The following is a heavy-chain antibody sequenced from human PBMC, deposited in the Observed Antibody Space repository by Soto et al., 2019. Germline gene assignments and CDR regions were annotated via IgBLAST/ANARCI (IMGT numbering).Heavy chain of an antibody. CDR3: AKVPRSLSSGWYTPENYYFDY. V-gene: IGHV3-23*01. CDR1: GFTFSSYA. D-gene: IGHD6-19*01. Sequence: PGGSLRLSCAASGFTFSSYAMSWVRQAPGKGLEWVSAISGSGGSTYYADSVKGRFTISRDNSKNTLYLQMNSPRAEDTAVYYWAKVPRSLSSGWYTPENYYFDYWGQGTLVTVSS. J-gene: IGHJ4*02. CDR2: ISGSGGST.